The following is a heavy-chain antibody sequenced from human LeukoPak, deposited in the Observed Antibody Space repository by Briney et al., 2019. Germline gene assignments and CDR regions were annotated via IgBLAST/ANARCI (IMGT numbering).Heavy chain of an antibody. V-gene: IGHV4-39*07. CDR3: ATLLTGDGNYYGMDV. Sequence: SETLSLTCTVSGGSISSSSYYWGWIRQPPGKGLEWIGSIYYSGSTNYNPSLKSRVTISVDTSKNQFSLKLSSVTAADTAVYYCATLLTGDGNYYGMDVWGQGTTVTVSS. D-gene: IGHD7-27*01. CDR2: IYYSGST. CDR1: GGSISSSSYY. J-gene: IGHJ6*02.